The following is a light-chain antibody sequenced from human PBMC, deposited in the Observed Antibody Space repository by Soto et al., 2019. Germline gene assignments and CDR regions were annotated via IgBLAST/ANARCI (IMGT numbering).Light chain of an antibody. J-gene: IGKJ5*01. CDR1: QSVSSSY. CDR3: QQYDKWPYT. CDR2: GAF. Sequence: IVLTQSPATLSLSPGERATLSCVTSQSVSSSYLAWYQQKPGQAPRLLIYGAFIRAPGFPVRFRGTGSGSEFTLTISSLQSEDGATYYCQQYDKWPYTFGQGTRLEIK. V-gene: IGKV3-15*01.